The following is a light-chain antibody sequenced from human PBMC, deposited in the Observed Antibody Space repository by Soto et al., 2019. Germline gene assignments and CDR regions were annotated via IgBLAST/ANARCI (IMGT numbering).Light chain of an antibody. V-gene: IGLV2-14*01. CDR3: SSYTSSSTLLYV. CDR2: DVS. Sequence: QSALTQPASVSGSPGQSITISCTGTSSVVGGYNYVSWYQQHPGKAHKLMIYDVSNRPSGVSNRFSGSKSGNTASLTISGLQAEDEADYYCSSYTSSSTLLYVFGTGTKLTVL. CDR1: SSVVGGYNY. J-gene: IGLJ1*01.